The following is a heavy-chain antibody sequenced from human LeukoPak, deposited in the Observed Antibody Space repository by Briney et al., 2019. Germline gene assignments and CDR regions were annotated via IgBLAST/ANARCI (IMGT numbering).Heavy chain of an antibody. D-gene: IGHD6-6*01. Sequence: PSETLSLTCAVSGGSFSDYYWNWIRQTPGKGLEWIGEINHRGSTIYNPSLKSRGTISLDTSKNQFSLKLKSLSAADTAIYYCARRAAGATPRLVPTSGSVDYWGQGTQVTVSS. CDR3: ARRAAGATPRLVPTSGSVDY. CDR2: INHRGST. CDR1: GGSFSDYY. J-gene: IGHJ4*02. V-gene: IGHV4-34*01.